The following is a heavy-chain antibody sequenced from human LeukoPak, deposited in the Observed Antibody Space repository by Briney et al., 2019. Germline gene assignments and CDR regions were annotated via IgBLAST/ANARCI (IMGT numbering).Heavy chain of an antibody. CDR3: ARDNYDFWSGYYTVGYFDY. CDR1: GGTFSSYA. D-gene: IGHD3-3*01. Sequence: SVKVSCKASGGTFSSYAISWVRQAPGQGLEWMGGIIPIFGTANYAQKFQGRVTITADESTSTAYMELSSLRSEDTAVYYCARDNYDFWSGYYTVGYFDYWGQGTLVTVSS. V-gene: IGHV1-69*01. CDR2: IIPIFGTA. J-gene: IGHJ4*02.